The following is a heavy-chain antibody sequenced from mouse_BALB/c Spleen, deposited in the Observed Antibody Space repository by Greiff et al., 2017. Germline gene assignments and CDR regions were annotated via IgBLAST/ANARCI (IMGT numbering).Heavy chain of an antibody. J-gene: IGHJ3*01. V-gene: IGHV1-82*01. D-gene: IGHD6-1*01. CDR1: GYAFSSSW. CDR2: IYPGDGDT. CDR3: ARGGHNEDWFAY. Sequence: QVQLQQSGPELVKPGASVKISCKASGYAFSSSWMNWVKQRPGQGLEWIGRIYPGDGDTNYNGKFKGKATLTADKSSSTAYMQLSSLTSVDSAVYFCARGGHNEDWFAYWGQGTLVTVSA.